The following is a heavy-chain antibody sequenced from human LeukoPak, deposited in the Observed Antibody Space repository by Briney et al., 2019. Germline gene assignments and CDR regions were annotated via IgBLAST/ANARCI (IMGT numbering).Heavy chain of an antibody. J-gene: IGHJ4*02. Sequence: GGSLRLSCAASGFTFSSNGMSWVRLAPGRGLEWVSVISGSGGGPDYTDSVKGRFTISRDNSKNTLYLQMNSLRAEDTAVYYCAKGGKTIMCPTSCYDYWGQGTLVTVSS. CDR1: GFTFSSNG. CDR3: AKGGKTIMCPTSCYDY. CDR2: ISGSGGGP. D-gene: IGHD2-2*01. V-gene: IGHV3-23*01.